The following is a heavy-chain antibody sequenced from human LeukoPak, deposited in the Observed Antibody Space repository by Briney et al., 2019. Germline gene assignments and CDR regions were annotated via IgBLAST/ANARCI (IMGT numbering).Heavy chain of an antibody. V-gene: IGHV1-2*02. J-gene: IGHJ4*02. CDR3: AVAPGDY. CDR1: GYTFTDYY. CDR2: INPNSDCT. Sequence: GASVKVSCKASGYTFTDYYIHWVRQAPGQGLEWMGWINPNSDCTFYAQKFQGRVTLTRDTSISTVYMELTTLTSDDTALYYCAVAPGDYWGQGTLVSVSA. D-gene: IGHD2-21*01.